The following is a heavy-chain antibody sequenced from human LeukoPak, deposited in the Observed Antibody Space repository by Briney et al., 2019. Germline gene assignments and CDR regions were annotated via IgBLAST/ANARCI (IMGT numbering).Heavy chain of an antibody. CDR1: GFTFSNYA. D-gene: IGHD3-10*01. Sequence: PGGSLRLSCAASGFTFSNYAMSWVRQAPGRGLEWVSGVSSSGDRTYFADSVKGRFTISRDSSKNTLYLQMNSLRAEDTAVYYCAKDVVPGSESPNWFDPWGQGTLVTVSS. CDR2: VSSSGDRT. CDR3: AKDVVPGSESPNWFDP. J-gene: IGHJ5*02. V-gene: IGHV3-23*01.